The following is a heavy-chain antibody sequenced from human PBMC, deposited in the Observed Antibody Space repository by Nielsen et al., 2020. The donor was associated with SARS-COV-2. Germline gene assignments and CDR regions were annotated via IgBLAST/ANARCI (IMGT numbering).Heavy chain of an antibody. CDR1: GYNFINSY. Sequence: ASVKVSCKASGYNFINSYVHWVRQAPGQGLEWMGLIDPGDYSTTYEQKFQGRVTMTGDTATNTVFMELSSLKSEDTALYYCTTGPGSNSDFDHWGQGTLVTVSS. D-gene: IGHD4-23*01. V-gene: IGHV1-46*01. CDR2: IDPGDYST. CDR3: TTGPGSNSDFDH. J-gene: IGHJ4*02.